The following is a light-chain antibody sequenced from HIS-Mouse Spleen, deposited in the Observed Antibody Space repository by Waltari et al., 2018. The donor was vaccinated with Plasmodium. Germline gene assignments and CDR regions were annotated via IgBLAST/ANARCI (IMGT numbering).Light chain of an antibody. J-gene: IGLJ2*01. CDR2: ADS. Sequence: SYVLTQPPSASVPPGQTARITCGGNNTGSKRVHWYQQKPGQTPALVVYADSDRPSGIPERFSGSNPGNTATLTISRVEAGDEADYYCQVWDSSSDHPVFGGGTKLTVL. CDR1: NTGSKR. V-gene: IGLV3-21*02. CDR3: QVWDSSSDHPV.